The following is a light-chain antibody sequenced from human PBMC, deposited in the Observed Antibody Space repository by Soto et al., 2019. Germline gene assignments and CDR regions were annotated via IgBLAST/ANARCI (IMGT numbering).Light chain of an antibody. CDR3: QERSKWPLYT. J-gene: IGKJ2*01. V-gene: IGKV3-11*01. CDR1: QSVRTY. Sequence: EIVLTQSPVTLSLSPGERATLSCRASQSVRTYLAWYQQKPGQAPRLLIYDASNRATGIPARFSGSGSGTDFTLTISSLEPEDFAVYYCQERSKWPLYTFGQGTKLEIK. CDR2: DAS.